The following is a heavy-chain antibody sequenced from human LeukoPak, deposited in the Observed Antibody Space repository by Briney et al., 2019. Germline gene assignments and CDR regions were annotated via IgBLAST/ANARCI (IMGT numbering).Heavy chain of an antibody. V-gene: IGHV4-4*02. CDR3: ARDSFVYSSSWYRVRDSYFDY. Sequence: SGTLSLTCAVSGGSISSSNWWSWVRQPPGKGLEWIGEIYHSASTNHNPSLKSRVTISVDKSKNQFSLKLSSVTAADTAVYYCARDSFVYSSSWYRVRDSYFDYWGQGTLVTVSS. CDR2: IYHSAST. CDR1: GGSISSSNW. D-gene: IGHD6-13*01. J-gene: IGHJ4*02.